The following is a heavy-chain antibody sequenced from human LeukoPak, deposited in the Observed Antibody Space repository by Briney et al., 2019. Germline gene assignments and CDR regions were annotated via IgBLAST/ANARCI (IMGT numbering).Heavy chain of an antibody. D-gene: IGHD3-3*01. CDR3: ASGRWSGSTGGY. CDR2: INPSGGST. J-gene: IGHJ4*02. V-gene: IGHV1-46*01. CDR1: GYTFTSYY. Sequence: ASVKVSCKASGYTFTSYYMHWVRQAPGQGLEWMGIINPSGGSTSYAQKFQGRVTMTRDTSISTAYMELSRLRSDDTAVYYCASGRWSGSTGGYWGQGTLVTVSS.